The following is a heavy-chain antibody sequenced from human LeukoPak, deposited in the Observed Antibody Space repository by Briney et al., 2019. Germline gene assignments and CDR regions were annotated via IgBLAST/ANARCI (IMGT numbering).Heavy chain of an antibody. Sequence: GGSLRLSCAASGFTVSSNYMSWVRQAPGKGLEWVSVIYSGGSTYYADSVKGRFTISRENSKNTLYLQMNSLRAEDTAVYYCAIGYSGYDFLDYWGQGTLVTVSS. CDR2: IYSGGST. J-gene: IGHJ4*02. CDR3: AIGYSGYDFLDY. D-gene: IGHD5-12*01. CDR1: GFTVSSNY. V-gene: IGHV3-66*01.